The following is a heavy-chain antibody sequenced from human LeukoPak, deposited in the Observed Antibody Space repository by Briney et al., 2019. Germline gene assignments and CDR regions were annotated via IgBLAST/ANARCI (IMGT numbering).Heavy chain of an antibody. J-gene: IGHJ4*02. CDR3: ARLGTAEGTLEDY. CDR2: IKHDGSEK. Sequence: HPGGSLRLSCAASGFTFSNYWMSWVRQPPGKGLEWVANIKHDGSEKYCVDSVEGRFTISRDNAKNSLHLQMNSLRAEDTAVYYCARLGTAEGTLEDYWSQGTLVTVSS. CDR1: GFTFSNYW. V-gene: IGHV3-7*01. D-gene: IGHD6-13*01.